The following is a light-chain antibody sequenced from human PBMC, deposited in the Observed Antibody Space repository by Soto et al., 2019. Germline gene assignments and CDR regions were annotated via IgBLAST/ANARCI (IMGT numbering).Light chain of an antibody. CDR1: QDIGNY. CDR3: QHYDELPSLT. CDR2: ETS. J-gene: IGKJ4*01. V-gene: IGKV1-33*01. Sequence: DIQMTQSPASLSASVGDRVTLSCQASQDIGNYLNWFQQKPGKAPNLLIYETSILERGVPSRFSGSGSGTNFTLTISGLQPEDFATYYCQHYDELPSLTFGGGTRVEI.